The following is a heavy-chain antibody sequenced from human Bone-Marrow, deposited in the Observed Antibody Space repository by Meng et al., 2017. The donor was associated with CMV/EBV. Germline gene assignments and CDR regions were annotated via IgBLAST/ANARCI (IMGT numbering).Heavy chain of an antibody. CDR2: ISAYNGNT. CDR3: ARDPLFSGHGYYGMDV. J-gene: IGHJ6*02. D-gene: IGHD3-10*02. V-gene: IGHV1-18*01. Sequence: ASVKVSCKASGYTFTSYGISWVRQAPGQGLEWMGWISAYNGNTNYAQKLQGRVTMTTDTSTSTAYMELRSLRSDDTAVYYCARDPLFSGHGYYGMDVWGQGTTVTVPS. CDR1: GYTFTSYG.